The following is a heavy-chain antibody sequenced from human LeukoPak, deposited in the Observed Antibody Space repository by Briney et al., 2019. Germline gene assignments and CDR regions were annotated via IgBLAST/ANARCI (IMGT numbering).Heavy chain of an antibody. D-gene: IGHD3-22*01. CDR3: ARHDARPTYYYDSSGYYNY. CDR2: INHSGST. V-gene: IGHV4-34*01. Sequence: GSLRLSCAASGFTFSSYGMHWVRQAPGKGLEWIGEINHSGSTNYNPSLKSRVTISVDTSKNQFSLKLSSVTAADTAVYYCARHDARPTYYYDSSGYYNYWGQGTLVTVSS. CDR1: GFTFSSYG. J-gene: IGHJ4*02.